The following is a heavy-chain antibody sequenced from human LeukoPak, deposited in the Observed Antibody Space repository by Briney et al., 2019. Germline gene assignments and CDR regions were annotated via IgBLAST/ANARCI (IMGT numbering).Heavy chain of an antibody. D-gene: IGHD2-2*02. J-gene: IGHJ4*02. CDR1: GGSISSSSYY. Sequence: PSETLPLTCAVSGGSISSSSYYWGWIRQPPGKGLEWIGSIYYSGSTYYNPSLKSRVTISVDTSKNQSSLKLSSVTAADTAVYYCARHCSSTSCYKDWGQGTLVTVSS. V-gene: IGHV4-39*01. CDR2: IYYSGST. CDR3: ARHCSSTSCYKD.